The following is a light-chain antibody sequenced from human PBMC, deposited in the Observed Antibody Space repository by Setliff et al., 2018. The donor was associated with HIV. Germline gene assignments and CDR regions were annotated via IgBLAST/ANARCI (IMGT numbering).Light chain of an antibody. CDR2: GYT. J-gene: IGLJ1*01. CDR3: QSYDSSLSGFYV. Sequence: VLTQPPSVSGAPGQRVTISCTGSSSNIGAGYDVHWYQQLPGTAPKLLIYGYTNRASGVPDRFSGSRSGASASLAITGLQAEDEADYYCQSYDSSLSGFYVFGTGTKVT. V-gene: IGLV1-40*01. CDR1: SSNIGAGYD.